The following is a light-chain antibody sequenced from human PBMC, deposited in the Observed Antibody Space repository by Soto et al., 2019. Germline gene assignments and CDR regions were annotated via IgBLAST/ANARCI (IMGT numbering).Light chain of an antibody. Sequence: VLTQSPGTLSLSPGERATISCMASQSISSNYLAWYQHKPGQAPRLLIYGASSRATGIPHRFSGSGSGTDFTLTISSLEPEDCGVFYCQQYGNSPPYSFGQGTMLEIK. CDR3: QQYGNSPPYS. V-gene: IGKV3-20*01. CDR1: QSISSNY. J-gene: IGKJ2*01. CDR2: GAS.